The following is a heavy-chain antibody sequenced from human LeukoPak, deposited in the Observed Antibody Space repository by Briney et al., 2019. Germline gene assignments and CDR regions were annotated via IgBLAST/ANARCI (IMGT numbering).Heavy chain of an antibody. CDR1: GYTFTSYG. V-gene: IGHV1-18*01. Sequence: ASVKVSCKTSGYTFTSYGISWVRQAPGQGLEWMGWISAYNGNTNYAQKLQGRVTMTTDTSTSTAYMELRSLRSDDTAVYYCARTKYCSSTSCYARNWFDPWGQGTLVTVSS. CDR3: ARTKYCSSTSCYARNWFDP. J-gene: IGHJ5*02. CDR2: ISAYNGNT. D-gene: IGHD2-2*01.